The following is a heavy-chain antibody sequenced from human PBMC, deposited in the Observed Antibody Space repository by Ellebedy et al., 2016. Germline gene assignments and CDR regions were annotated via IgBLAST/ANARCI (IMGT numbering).Heavy chain of an antibody. J-gene: IGHJ4*02. CDR3: ARRIQQEFDY. D-gene: IGHD5-18*01. CDR2: TSDDETSK. CDR1: GFLFSDYT. V-gene: IGHV3-30-3*01. Sequence: GESLKISCAASGFLFSDYTMHWVRQAPGKGLEWVAVTSDDETSKHYADSVKGRFTISRDNAKNSLYLQMNSLRAEDTAVYYCARRIQQEFDYWGQGTLVTVSS.